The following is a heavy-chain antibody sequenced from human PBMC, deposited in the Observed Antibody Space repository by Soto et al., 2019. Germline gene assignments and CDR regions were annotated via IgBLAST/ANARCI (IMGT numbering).Heavy chain of an antibody. J-gene: IGHJ6*02. Sequence: GGSLRLSFAASGFTFDDYTMHWVRQAQGKGLEWVSLISWDGGSTYYADSVKGRFTISRDNSKNSLYLQMNSLRTEDTALYYCAKVLVAYDFWSGYPNTYYYYGMDVWGQGTTVTVSS. V-gene: IGHV3-43*01. CDR1: GFTFDDYT. CDR3: AKVLVAYDFWSGYPNTYYYYGMDV. CDR2: ISWDGGST. D-gene: IGHD3-3*01.